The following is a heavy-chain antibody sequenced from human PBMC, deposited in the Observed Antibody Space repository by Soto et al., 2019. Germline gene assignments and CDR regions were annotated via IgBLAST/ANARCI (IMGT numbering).Heavy chain of an antibody. D-gene: IGHD3-10*01. CDR2: IYPADSNV. Sequence: GESLKISCKGSGFIFTNYWIGWVRQMPGKCLEWMGIIYPADSNVRYSPSFQGQFTISVDKSISPAYLQWTSLKASDTAIYYCARQYYYGSVVNYYSYGMDVGGQGTTVTVSS. V-gene: IGHV5-51*01. J-gene: IGHJ6*02. CDR3: ARQYYYGSVVNYYSYGMDV. CDR1: GFIFTNYW.